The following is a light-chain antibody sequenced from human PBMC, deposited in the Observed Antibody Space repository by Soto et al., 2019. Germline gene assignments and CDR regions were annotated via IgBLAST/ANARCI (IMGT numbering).Light chain of an antibody. CDR2: EVS. CDR1: SSDVGDYNY. J-gene: IGLJ2*01. Sequence: QSALTQPPSASGSPGQSVTISCTGTSSDVGDYNYVSWYQQHPGKAPKLMIYEVSKRPSGVPDRFSGSKSGNTASLTVCGLQAEDEADYYCSSYAGKGVFGGGTKLTVL. CDR3: SSYAGKGV. V-gene: IGLV2-8*01.